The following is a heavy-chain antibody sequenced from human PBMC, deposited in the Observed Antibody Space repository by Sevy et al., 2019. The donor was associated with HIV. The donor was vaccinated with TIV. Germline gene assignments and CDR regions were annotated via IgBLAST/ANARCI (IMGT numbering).Heavy chain of an antibody. CDR3: AKAARYSSVWYSTGEPFDY. J-gene: IGHJ4*02. D-gene: IGHD6-13*01. CDR1: GFKFDNYD. V-gene: IGHV3-23*01. CDR2: FSGTDGSGPDGTT. Sequence: GGSLRLSCAASGFKFDNYDFSWVRQAPGKGLEWVSGFSGTDGSGPDGTTYYTDSVKGRFIISRDNSKNTLYLEMNSLTVDDTAVYYCAKAARYSSVWYSTGEPFDYWGQGTLVTVSS.